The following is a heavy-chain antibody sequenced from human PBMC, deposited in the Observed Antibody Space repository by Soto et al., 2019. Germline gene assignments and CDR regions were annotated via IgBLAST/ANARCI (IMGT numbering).Heavy chain of an antibody. D-gene: IGHD3-3*01. CDR2: ISGSGGST. CDR1: GFTFSSYA. J-gene: IGHJ6*02. CDR3: AKDLSVSGFVGNYYYYGMDV. V-gene: IGHV3-23*01. Sequence: GGSLRLSCAASGFTFSSYAMSWVRQAPGKGLEWVSAISGSGGSTYYADSVKGRFTISRDNSKNTLYLQMNSLRAEDTAVYYCAKDLSVSGFVGNYYYYGMDVWGQGTTVTVSS.